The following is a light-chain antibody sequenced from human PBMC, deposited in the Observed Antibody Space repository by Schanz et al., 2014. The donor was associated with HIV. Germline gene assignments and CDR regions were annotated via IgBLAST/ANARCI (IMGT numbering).Light chain of an antibody. CDR3: QRYTSVLPFT. CDR2: GAS. V-gene: IGKV1-27*01. Sequence: IQLTQSPSYLSASVGDRVTITCRASQSIRNYLAWYQQRPGRAPNLLIYGASTLHSGVPSRFSGSGSGTTFTLTIASLQPEDVATYYCQRYTSVLPFTFGPGTKVDIK. J-gene: IGKJ3*01. CDR1: QSIRNY.